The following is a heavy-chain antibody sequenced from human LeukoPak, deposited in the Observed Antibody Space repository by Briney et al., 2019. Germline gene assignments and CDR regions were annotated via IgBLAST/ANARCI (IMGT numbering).Heavy chain of an antibody. V-gene: IGHV4-59*01. CDR1: GGSISSYY. CDR3: ARGAGEGFDY. Sequence: SETLSLTCTVSGGSISSYYWSWVRQPPGKGLEWIGYIYYSGSTNYNPSLKSRVTISVDTSKNQFSLKLSSVTAADTAVYYCARGAGEGFDYWGQGTLVTVSS. D-gene: IGHD1-14*01. J-gene: IGHJ4*02. CDR2: IYYSGST.